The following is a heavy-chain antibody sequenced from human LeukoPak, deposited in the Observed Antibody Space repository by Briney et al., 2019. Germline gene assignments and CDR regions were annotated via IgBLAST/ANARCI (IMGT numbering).Heavy chain of an antibody. V-gene: IGHV3-30*18. CDR2: ISYDGSNK. D-gene: IGHD4-17*01. CDR3: AKGYGDYGLYFDY. CDR1: GFTFTSYA. Sequence: GGSLRLSCAASGFTFTSYAMSWVRQAPGKGLEWVAVISYDGSNKYYADSVKGRFTISRDNSKNTLYLQMNSLRAEDTAVYYCAKGYGDYGLYFDYWGQGTLVTVSS. J-gene: IGHJ4*02.